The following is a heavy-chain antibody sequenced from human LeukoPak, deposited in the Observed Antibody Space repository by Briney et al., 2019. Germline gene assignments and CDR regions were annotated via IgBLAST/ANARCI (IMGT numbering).Heavy chain of an antibody. J-gene: IGHJ6*03. D-gene: IGHD6-6*01. CDR1: GDTLSSRG. CDR2: IIPMFGTV. Sequence: SVKVSCKASGDTLSSRGFSWVRQAPGQGLEWMGGIIPMFGTVTYAQSFQGRVTITADESTSTAYMDLSSLRSEDTAVYYCARVVSIGQPPYFYYLDVWGKGTTVTVSS. CDR3: ARVVSIGQPPYFYYLDV. V-gene: IGHV1-69*13.